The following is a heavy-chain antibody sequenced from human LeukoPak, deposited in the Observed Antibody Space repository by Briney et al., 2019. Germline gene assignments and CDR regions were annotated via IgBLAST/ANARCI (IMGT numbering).Heavy chain of an antibody. CDR3: ARESSGQAAADDY. Sequence: GGSLRLSCAASGFTFSSYSMNWVRQAPGKGLEWVSYISSSSTIYYADSVKGRFTISRDNAKNSLYLQMNSLRAEDTAVYYCARESSGQAAADDYWGQGTLVTVSS. CDR2: ISSSSTI. D-gene: IGHD6-19*01. J-gene: IGHJ4*02. CDR1: GFTFSSYS. V-gene: IGHV3-48*04.